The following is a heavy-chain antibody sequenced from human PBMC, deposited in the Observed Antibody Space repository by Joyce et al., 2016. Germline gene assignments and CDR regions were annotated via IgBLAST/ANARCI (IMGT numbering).Heavy chain of an antibody. CDR1: GFTFSSYW. CDR3: TRGVAGG. Sequence: EVQLVESGGRLVHPGESLTLACEGSGFTFSSYWMSWVRQAPGKGLEWVANRNQDGDQKFYLDSVKGRFAVSRDNSKKSLYLQMNNLRGDDTAVYYCTRGVAGGRGQGTLVTVSS. J-gene: IGHJ4*02. D-gene: IGHD2-21*01. V-gene: IGHV3-7*03. CDR2: RNQDGDQK.